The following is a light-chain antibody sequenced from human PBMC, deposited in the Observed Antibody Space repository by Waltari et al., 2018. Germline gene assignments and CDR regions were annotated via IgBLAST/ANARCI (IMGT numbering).Light chain of an antibody. Sequence: DVVLTQSPLSLPVTLGQPASISCRSSQSLLHIDGNTYLNWFQRRPGQSPRRLMYKVSKRDSGVPDRFSGSGSGTDFTLKISRVEAEDVGIYYCMQGTHWLSFGPGTRVDIK. CDR1: QSLLHIDGNTY. J-gene: IGKJ3*01. CDR2: KVS. CDR3: MQGTHWLS. V-gene: IGKV2-30*02.